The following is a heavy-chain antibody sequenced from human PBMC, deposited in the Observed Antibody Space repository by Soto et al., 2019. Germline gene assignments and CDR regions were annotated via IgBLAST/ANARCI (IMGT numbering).Heavy chain of an antibody. J-gene: IGHJ5*02. Sequence: DVQLAQSGAEVKKPGESLRITCEASGYSFTTYWISWVRQMPGKGLEWMGAIDPRDSYTKYSPSFQGHVTISVDKSISTAHLQWNSLKASDTAIYYCAREKSDLELFNWLDPWGQGTLVTVSS. CDR2: IDPRDSYT. CDR1: GYSFTTYW. D-gene: IGHD1-7*01. V-gene: IGHV5-10-1*03. CDR3: AREKSDLELFNWLDP.